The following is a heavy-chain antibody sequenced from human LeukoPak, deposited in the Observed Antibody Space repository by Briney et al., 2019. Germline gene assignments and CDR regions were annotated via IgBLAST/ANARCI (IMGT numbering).Heavy chain of an antibody. V-gene: IGHV3-7*03. CDR2: IKQDGSER. CDR3: ARGIWFGYNWFDP. J-gene: IGHJ5*02. CDR1: GFTFSSYW. D-gene: IGHD3-10*01. Sequence: GGSLRLSCAASGFTFSSYWMSWVRQAPGKGLEWVANIKQDGSERYYVDSVKGRFTISRDNAKNSLCLQMNSLRAEDTAVYYCARGIWFGYNWFDPWGQGTLVTVSS.